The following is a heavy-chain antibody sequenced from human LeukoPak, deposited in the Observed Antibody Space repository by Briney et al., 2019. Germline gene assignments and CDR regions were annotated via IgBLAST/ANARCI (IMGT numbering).Heavy chain of an antibody. D-gene: IGHD7-27*01. CDR1: GYTFTSYA. CDR3: ARDPNWGYDAFDI. Sequence: GASVKVSFKASGYTFTSYAMHWVRQAPGQRLEWMGWINAGNGNTKYSQKFQGRVTITRDTSASTAYMELSSLRSEDTAVYYCARDPNWGYDAFDIWGQGTMVTVSS. V-gene: IGHV1-3*01. CDR2: INAGNGNT. J-gene: IGHJ3*02.